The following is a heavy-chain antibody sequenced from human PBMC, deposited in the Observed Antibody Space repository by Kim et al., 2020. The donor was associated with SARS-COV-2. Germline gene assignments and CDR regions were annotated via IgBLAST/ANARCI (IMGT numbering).Heavy chain of an antibody. J-gene: IGHJ4*02. V-gene: IGHV4-34*01. Sequence: YNPSLKSRVTISVDTSKNQFSLKLSSVTAADTAVYYCARGPGVAGTDFDYWGQGTLVTVSS. CDR3: ARGPGVAGTDFDY. D-gene: IGHD6-19*01.